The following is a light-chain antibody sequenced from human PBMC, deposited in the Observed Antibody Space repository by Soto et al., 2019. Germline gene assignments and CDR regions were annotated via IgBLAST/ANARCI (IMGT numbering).Light chain of an antibody. J-gene: IGKJ1*01. CDR2: AAS. V-gene: IGKV1-39*01. Sequence: DIQMTQTPSSLSASVGDIVTITCRASQSISSYLNWYQQKPGKAPKLLIYAASSLQSGVPSRFSGSGSGTDFTLTISSLQPDDFATYYCQEYNSYSGTFGQGTKVDI. CDR1: QSISSY. CDR3: QEYNSYSGT.